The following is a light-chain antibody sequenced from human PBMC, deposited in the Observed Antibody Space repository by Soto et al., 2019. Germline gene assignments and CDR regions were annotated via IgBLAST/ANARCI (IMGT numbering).Light chain of an antibody. J-gene: IGLJ2*01. CDR3: SSYTRGRSLGVV. Sequence: QSVLTQPASVSGSPGQSITISCTGTSSDVGAYNYVSWYQQHPGKAPKLMIHDVSNRPSGVSDRFSGSKSGNTASLTISGLQVEDEADYYCSSYTRGRSLGVVFGGGTKLTVL. CDR2: DVS. CDR1: SSDVGAYNY. V-gene: IGLV2-14*01.